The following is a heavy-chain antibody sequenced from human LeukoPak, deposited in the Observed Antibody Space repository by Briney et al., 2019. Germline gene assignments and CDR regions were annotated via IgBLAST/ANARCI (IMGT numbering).Heavy chain of an antibody. J-gene: IGHJ4*02. CDR2: ISWNSGSI. D-gene: IGHD5-24*01. Sequence: GGSLRLSCAASGFTFDDYAMHWVRQAPGKGLEWVSGISWNSGSIGYADSVKGRFTISRDNAKNTLYLQMNSLRAEDTAVYYCAREVEMATSTDYWGQGTLVTVSS. CDR3: AREVEMATSTDY. CDR1: GFTFDDYA. V-gene: IGHV3-9*01.